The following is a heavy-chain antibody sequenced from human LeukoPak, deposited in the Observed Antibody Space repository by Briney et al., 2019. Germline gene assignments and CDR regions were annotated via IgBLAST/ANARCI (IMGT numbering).Heavy chain of an antibody. CDR3: ARVSGGSRPSGQVGLNYYYYYYMDV. CDR2: IYTSGST. J-gene: IGHJ6*03. D-gene: IGHD3-10*01. Sequence: SETLSLTCTVSGGSISSGSYYWSWIRQPAGKGLEWIGRIYTSGSTNYNPSLRSRVTMSVDTSKNQFSLKLSSVTAADTAVYYCARVSGGSRPSGQVGLNYYYYYYMDVWGKGTTVTISS. CDR1: GGSISSGSYY. V-gene: IGHV4-61*02.